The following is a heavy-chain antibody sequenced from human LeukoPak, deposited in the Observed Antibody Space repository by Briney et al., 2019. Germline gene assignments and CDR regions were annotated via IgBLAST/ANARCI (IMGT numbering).Heavy chain of an antibody. CDR1: GFTFSSYA. CDR3: AKVPHSWGLFDS. D-gene: IGHD3-16*01. CDR2: ISYDGSNK. Sequence: PGGSLRLSCAASGFTFSSYAMHWVRQAPGKGLEWVAVISYDGSNKYYADSVEGRFTVSRDNSKNTLYLQMDSLRTEDTAVYYCAKVPHSWGLFDSWGQGTLVTVSS. J-gene: IGHJ4*02. V-gene: IGHV3-30-3*01.